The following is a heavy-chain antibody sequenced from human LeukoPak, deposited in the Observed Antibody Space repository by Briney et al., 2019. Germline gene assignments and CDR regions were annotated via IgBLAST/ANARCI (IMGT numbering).Heavy chain of an antibody. J-gene: IGHJ6*03. D-gene: IGHD3-9*01. CDR3: ARQGYDILTGHYYYYMDV. CDR2: IYPGDSDT. Sequence: GESLKISCKGSGYSFTSYWIGWVRQMPGKGLEWMGIIYPGDSDTRYSPSFQGQVTIPADKSISTAYLQWSSLKASDTAMYYCARQGYDILTGHYYYYMDVWGKGTTFTISS. V-gene: IGHV5-51*01. CDR1: GYSFTSYW.